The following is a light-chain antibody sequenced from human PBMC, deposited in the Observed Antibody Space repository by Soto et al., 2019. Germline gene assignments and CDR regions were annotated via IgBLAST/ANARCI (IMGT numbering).Light chain of an antibody. V-gene: IGLV2-18*02. CDR1: SSDVGRYNR. J-gene: IGLJ3*02. CDR3: TSYTGSTTRV. Sequence: QSALTQPPSVSGSPGQSVTISCTGTSSDVGRYNRVSWYQQSPGTVPRLMIYEVSNRPSGVPDRFSASKSGNTASLTISGLQGEDEADYYCTSYTGSTTRVFGGGTKLTVL. CDR2: EVS.